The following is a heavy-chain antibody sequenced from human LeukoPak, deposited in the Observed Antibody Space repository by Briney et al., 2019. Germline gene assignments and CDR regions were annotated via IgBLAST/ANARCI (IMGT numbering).Heavy chain of an antibody. J-gene: IGHJ3*02. CDR3: ATPLRLGAPDAFDI. CDR1: GYTFTSYD. CDR2: MNPNSGNT. V-gene: IGHV1-8*01. Sequence: ASVKVSCKASGYTFTSYDINWVRQATGQGREWMGWMNPNSGNTGYAQKFQGRVTMTRNTSISTAYMELSSLTSETAAYYCATPLRLGAPDAFDIWGQGTMVTVSP. D-gene: IGHD3-16*01.